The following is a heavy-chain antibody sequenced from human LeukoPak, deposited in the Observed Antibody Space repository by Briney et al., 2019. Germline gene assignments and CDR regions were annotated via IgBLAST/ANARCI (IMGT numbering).Heavy chain of an antibody. CDR3: ARSPRWLSPQFDY. J-gene: IGHJ4*02. Sequence: SETLSLTCTVSGGSISSSSYYWGWIRQPPGKGLEWVGSIYYSGITYYNPSLKSRVTISVDTSKNQFSLKLSSVTAADTAVYYCARSPRWLSPQFDYWGQGTLVTVSS. CDR2: IYYSGIT. V-gene: IGHV4-39*07. CDR1: GGSISSSSYY. D-gene: IGHD3-22*01.